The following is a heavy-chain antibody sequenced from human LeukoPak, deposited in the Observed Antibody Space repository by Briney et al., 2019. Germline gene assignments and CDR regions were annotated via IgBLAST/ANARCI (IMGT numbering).Heavy chain of an antibody. CDR1: GYTFTGYY. D-gene: IGHD3-10*01. V-gene: IGHV1-18*04. CDR2: ISAYNGNT. Sequence: ASVKVSCKASGYTFTGYYMHWVRQAPGQGLEWMGWISAYNGNTNYAQKLQGRVTMTTDTSTSTAYMELRSLRSDDTAVYYCARDSFDGSGRPIDYWGQGTLVAVSS. CDR3: ARDSFDGSGRPIDY. J-gene: IGHJ4*02.